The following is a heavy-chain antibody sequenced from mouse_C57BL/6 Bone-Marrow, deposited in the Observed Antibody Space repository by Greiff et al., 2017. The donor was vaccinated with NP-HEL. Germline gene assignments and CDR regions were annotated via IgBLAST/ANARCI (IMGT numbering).Heavy chain of an antibody. CDR1: GFTFSDYG. CDR3: ARRYRGLYYYAMDY. CDR2: ISSGSSTI. J-gene: IGHJ4*01. Sequence: DVTLVESGGGLVKPGGSLKLSCAASGFTFSDYGMHWVRQAPEKGLEWVAYISSGSSTIYYADTVKGRFPISRDNAKNTLFLQMTSLRSEDTAMYYCARRYRGLYYYAMDYWGQGTSVTVSS. V-gene: IGHV5-17*01. D-gene: IGHD2-12*01.